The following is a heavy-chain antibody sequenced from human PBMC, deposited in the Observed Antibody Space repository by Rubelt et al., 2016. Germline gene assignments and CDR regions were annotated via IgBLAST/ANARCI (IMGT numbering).Heavy chain of an antibody. CDR3: ATGHTAFDY. D-gene: IGHD5-18*01. V-gene: IGHV3-11*06. Sequence: DCLKGRVTISRDNAKKSLYLQMNSLRAEDTAVYYCATGHTAFDYWGQGTLVTVS. J-gene: IGHJ4*02.